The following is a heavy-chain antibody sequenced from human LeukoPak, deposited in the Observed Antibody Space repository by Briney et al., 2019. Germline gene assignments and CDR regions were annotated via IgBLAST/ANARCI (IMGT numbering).Heavy chain of an antibody. V-gene: IGHV7-4-1*02. CDR3: ARSQSSGYYFVGAFDI. Sequence: ASVKVSCKASGYTFTSYGISWVRQAPGQGLEWMGWINTNTGNPTYAQGFTGRFVFSLDTSVSTAYLQISSLKAEDTAVYYCARSQSSGYYFVGAFDIWGQGTMVTVSS. J-gene: IGHJ3*02. CDR1: GYTFTSYG. CDR2: INTNTGNP. D-gene: IGHD3-22*01.